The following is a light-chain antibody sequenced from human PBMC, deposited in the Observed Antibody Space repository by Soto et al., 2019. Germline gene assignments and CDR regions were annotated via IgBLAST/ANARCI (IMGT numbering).Light chain of an antibody. J-gene: IGLJ3*02. Sequence: QTVVTQPPSASATPGQRVTISCSGINSNIGSNSVNWYRHLPGTAPKLLIYGNIQRPSGVPDRFSGSKSGTPASLAISGLQSEDEADYYCAAWDDSLNGWVFGGGTKLTVL. V-gene: IGLV1-44*01. CDR2: GNI. CDR3: AAWDDSLNGWV. CDR1: NSNIGSNS.